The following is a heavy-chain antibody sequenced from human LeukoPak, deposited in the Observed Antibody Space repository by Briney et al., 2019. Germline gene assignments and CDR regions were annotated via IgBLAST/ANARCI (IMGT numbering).Heavy chain of an antibody. CDR3: ARTAGWNIVVVVAATHFDY. CDR2: ISSSSSTI. J-gene: IGHJ4*02. V-gene: IGHV3-48*01. Sequence: GGSLRLSCAASGFTFSSYSMNWVRQAPGKGLEWVSYISSSSSTIYYADSVKGRFTISRDNAKNSLYLQMNSLRAEDTAVYYCARTAGWNIVVVVAATHFDYWGQGTLVTVSS. D-gene: IGHD2-15*01. CDR1: GFTFSSYS.